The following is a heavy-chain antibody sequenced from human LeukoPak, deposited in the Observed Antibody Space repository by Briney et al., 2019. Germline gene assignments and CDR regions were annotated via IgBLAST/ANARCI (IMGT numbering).Heavy chain of an antibody. CDR1: GFTFSNYG. D-gene: IGHD2-2*01. Sequence: GGSLRLSCAASGFTFSNYGMHWVRQAPGKGLEWVALISYDGTIKYYADSVQGRFTISRDNSKSTLYLQMSSLRAEDTAVYYCAKYLIPTAVLMDVWGQGTTVTVSS. CDR3: AKYLIPTAVLMDV. CDR2: ISYDGTIK. J-gene: IGHJ6*02. V-gene: IGHV3-30*18.